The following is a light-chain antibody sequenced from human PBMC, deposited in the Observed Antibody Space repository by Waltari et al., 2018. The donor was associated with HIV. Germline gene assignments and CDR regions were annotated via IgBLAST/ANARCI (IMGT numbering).Light chain of an antibody. CDR1: KLGDKS. Sequence: SYDLTQPPSVSVSPGQTASITCSGDKLGDKSVCWYQQKPGQSPVLVIYQDNKRPSGIPERFSGSNSGNTATLSISGAQPMDEADYYCQAWDSNTALAFGGGTKVTV. CDR2: QDN. J-gene: IGLJ2*01. V-gene: IGLV3-1*01. CDR3: QAWDSNTALA.